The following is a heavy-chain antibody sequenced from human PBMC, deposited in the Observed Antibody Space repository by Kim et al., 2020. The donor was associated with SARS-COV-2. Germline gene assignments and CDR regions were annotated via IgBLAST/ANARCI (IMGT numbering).Heavy chain of an antibody. D-gene: IGHD1-26*01. J-gene: IGHJ4*02. CDR3: AKKMGTGTYPFDY. V-gene: IGHV3-23*01. Sequence: YEASSKSRFTNSRDNSRNTWYLQMDSLRAEDTAIYHCAKKMGTGTYPFDYWGQGTLVTVAS.